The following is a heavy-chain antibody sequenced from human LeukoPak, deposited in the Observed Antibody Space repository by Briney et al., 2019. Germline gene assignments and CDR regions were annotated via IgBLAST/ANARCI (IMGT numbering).Heavy chain of an antibody. Sequence: GGSLRLSCAASGFTFDDYAMHWVRQAPGKGLEWVSGISWNSGSIGYADSVKGRFTISRDNAKNSLYLQMNSLRAEDTALYYCAKDKLPELVQPYDYWGQGTLVTVSS. CDR2: ISWNSGSI. V-gene: IGHV3-9*01. D-gene: IGHD1/OR15-1a*01. CDR1: GFTFDDYA. CDR3: AKDKLPELVQPYDY. J-gene: IGHJ4*02.